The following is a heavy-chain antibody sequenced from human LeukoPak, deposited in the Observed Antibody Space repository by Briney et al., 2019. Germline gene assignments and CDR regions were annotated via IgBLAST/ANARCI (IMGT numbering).Heavy chain of an antibody. J-gene: IGHJ4*02. CDR3: AREDSSSSGFDY. CDR2: IIPIFGTA. Sequence: VASVKVSCKASGGTFSSYAISWVRQAPGQGLEWMGGIIPIFGTANYAQKFQGRVTITADKSTSTAYMELSSLRSEDTAVYYCAREDSSSSGFDYWGQGTLVTVSS. CDR1: GGTFSSYA. V-gene: IGHV1-69*06. D-gene: IGHD6-6*01.